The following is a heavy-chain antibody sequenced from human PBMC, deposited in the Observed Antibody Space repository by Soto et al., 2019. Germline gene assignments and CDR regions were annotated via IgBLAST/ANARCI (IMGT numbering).Heavy chain of an antibody. Sequence: QVQLVQSGAEVKKPGASVKVSCKTSGYTFTSYDINWVRQATGQGLEWMGWMNPTSANTAYAQKFQGRVTMTRNTSILTAYMELSSLRSKDTAVYYCARERSSGAFDIWGQGTMVTVSS. J-gene: IGHJ3*02. CDR3: ARERSSGAFDI. D-gene: IGHD1-26*01. CDR1: GYTFTSYD. CDR2: MNPTSANT. V-gene: IGHV1-8*01.